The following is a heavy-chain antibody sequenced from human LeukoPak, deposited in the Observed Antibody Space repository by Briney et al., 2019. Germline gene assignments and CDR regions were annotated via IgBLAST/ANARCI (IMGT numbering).Heavy chain of an antibody. CDR1: GYTFSDFY. D-gene: IGHD3-3*01. CDR2: ISLNSGVT. J-gene: IGHJ5*02. CDR3: ARAHYDFWSGYPPIDP. Sequence: ASVKVSCKASGYTFSDFYMQWVRQAPGQGLEWMGWISLNSGVTGYAQKFQGRVTMTRDTSISTAYMELSRLRSDDTAVYYCARAHYDFWSGYPPIDPWGQGTLVTVSS. V-gene: IGHV1-2*02.